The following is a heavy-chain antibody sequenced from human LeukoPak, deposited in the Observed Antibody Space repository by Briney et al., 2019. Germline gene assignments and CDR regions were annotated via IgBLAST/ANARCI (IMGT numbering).Heavy chain of an antibody. J-gene: IGHJ4*02. CDR2: IKSKTDGGTT. Sequence: GGSLRLSCAASGFTFSNAWMSWVRQAPGKGLEWVGRIKSKTDGGTTDYAAPVKGRFTISRDDSKNTLYLQMNSLKTEDTAVYYCTTSPPLGLPQDYWGQGTLVTVSS. CDR3: TTSPPLGLPQDY. CDR1: GFTFSNAW. V-gene: IGHV3-15*01. D-gene: IGHD3-16*01.